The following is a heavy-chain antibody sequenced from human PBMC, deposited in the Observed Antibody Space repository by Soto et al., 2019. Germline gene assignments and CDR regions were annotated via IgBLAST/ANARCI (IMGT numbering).Heavy chain of an antibody. Sequence: VGSLIVSYAASGFTFSSARLKWVRQAPGKGLEWVGRIKSKTDGGTTDYAAPVKGRFTISRDDSKNTLYLQMNSLKTEDTAVYYCTTESITIFGVVILLPYYYGMDVWGQGTTVTVSS. V-gene: IGHV3-15*07. D-gene: IGHD3-3*01. CDR2: IKSKTDGGTT. CDR3: TTESITIFGVVILLPYYYGMDV. J-gene: IGHJ6*02. CDR1: GFTFSSAR.